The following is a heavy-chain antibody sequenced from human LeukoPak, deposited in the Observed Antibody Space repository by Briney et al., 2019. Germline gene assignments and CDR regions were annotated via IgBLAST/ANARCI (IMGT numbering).Heavy chain of an antibody. CDR3: AKGLHPSGWLPFGY. CDR2: ISGSGYPT. Sequence: GGSLRLSCAASGFTFSNYAMTWVRQAPGKGLEWVSGISGSGYPTYYADSVKGRFTISRDNSRNMVDLEMSSLRAEDTAVYYCAKGLHPSGWLPFGYWGQGILVTVSS. D-gene: IGHD6-19*01. J-gene: IGHJ4*02. V-gene: IGHV3-23*01. CDR1: GFTFSNYA.